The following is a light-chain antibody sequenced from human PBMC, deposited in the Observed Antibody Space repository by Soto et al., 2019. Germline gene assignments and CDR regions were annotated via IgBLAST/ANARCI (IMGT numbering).Light chain of an antibody. CDR3: QLYGSSPPRT. J-gene: IGKJ1*01. CDR2: GAS. Sequence: EIVLTQSPGTLSLSPGERATLSCRASQSVSSTYLGWYQQKPGQAPRLLIYGASSRATGIPDRFSGSGSGTEFTLPIARLEPEDFGVYYCQLYGSSPPRTFGQGTKVEIK. V-gene: IGKV3-20*01. CDR1: QSVSSTY.